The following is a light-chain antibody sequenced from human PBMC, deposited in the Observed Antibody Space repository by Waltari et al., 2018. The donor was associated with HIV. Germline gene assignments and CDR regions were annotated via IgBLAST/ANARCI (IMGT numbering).Light chain of an antibody. V-gene: IGLV2-14*01. CDR1: SSDVGGYNY. CDR2: DVS. J-gene: IGLJ1*01. Sequence: QSALTPPASVSGSPGPSITISCTGTSSDVGGYNYVSWYQQHPGKAPKLMIYDVSKRPSGVSNRFSGSKSGNTASLTISGLQAEDEADYYCSSYTSSSTPYVFGTGTKVTVL. CDR3: SSYTSSSTPYV.